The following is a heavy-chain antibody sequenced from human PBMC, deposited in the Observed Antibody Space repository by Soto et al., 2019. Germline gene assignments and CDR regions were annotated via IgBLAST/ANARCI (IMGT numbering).Heavy chain of an antibody. Sequence: PGGSLRLSCAASGFTFSSYAMSWVRQAPGKGLEWVSAISGSGGSTYYADSVKGRFTISRDNSKNTLYLQMNSLRAEDTAVYYCAIPAPEAAMVTYYYYYYGMDVWGQGTTVTVSS. V-gene: IGHV3-23*01. CDR3: AIPAPEAAMVTYYYYYYGMDV. J-gene: IGHJ6*02. D-gene: IGHD5-18*01. CDR2: ISGSGGST. CDR1: GFTFSSYA.